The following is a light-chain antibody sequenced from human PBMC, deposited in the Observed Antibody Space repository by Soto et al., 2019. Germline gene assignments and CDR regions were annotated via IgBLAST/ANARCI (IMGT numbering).Light chain of an antibody. V-gene: IGKV1-5*03. CDR2: KAS. Sequence: DIQMTQSPSTLSASVGDRVTITCRASQSISTWLAWYQQEPGKAPKLLIHKASSLQSGVPSRFSGSGSGTDFTLTISSLHPADFAPYYCQQYNSYSPTCGQGTRVEIK. CDR1: QSISTW. J-gene: IGKJ1*01. CDR3: QQYNSYSPT.